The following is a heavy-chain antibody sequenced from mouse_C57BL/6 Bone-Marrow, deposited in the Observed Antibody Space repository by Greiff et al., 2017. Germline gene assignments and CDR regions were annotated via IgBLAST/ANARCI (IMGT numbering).Heavy chain of an antibody. CDR1: GYAFSSSW. D-gene: IGHD1-1*01. V-gene: IGHV1-82*01. Sequence: VQLQQSGPELVKPGASVKISCKASGYAFSSSWMNWVKQRPGKGLEWIGRIYPGDGDTNYNGKFKGKATLTADKSSSTAYMQLSSLTSEDSAVYFCASPHYYGSSYENYWGQGTTLTVSS. CDR2: IYPGDGDT. J-gene: IGHJ2*01. CDR3: ASPHYYGSSYENY.